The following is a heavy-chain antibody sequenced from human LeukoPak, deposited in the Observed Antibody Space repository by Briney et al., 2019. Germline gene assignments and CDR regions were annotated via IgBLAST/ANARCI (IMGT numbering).Heavy chain of an antibody. D-gene: IGHD5-12*01. CDR3: ASSGYDHDY. CDR2: IYHSGST. Sequence: SETLSLTCAVSGGSISSGGYSWSWIRQPPGKGLEWIGYIYHSGSTYYNLSLKSRVTISVDRSKNQFSLKLSSVTAADTAVYYCASSGYDHDYWGQGTLVTVSS. CDR1: GGSISSGGYS. J-gene: IGHJ4*02. V-gene: IGHV4-30-2*01.